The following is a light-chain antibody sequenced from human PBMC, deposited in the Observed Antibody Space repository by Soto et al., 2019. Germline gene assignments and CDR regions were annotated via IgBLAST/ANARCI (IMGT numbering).Light chain of an antibody. CDR1: QGNRNF. V-gene: IGKV1-27*01. CDR3: QKYSSVPV. CDR2: AAS. J-gene: IGKJ3*01. Sequence: DIQMTQSPTSLSASVGDRVTITCRASQGNRNFVAWYQQKPGKAPKRLIYAASTLQSGVPSRFSGSGSGTDFTLTINCLQPEDVATYSCQKYSSVPVFGPGTKVDIK.